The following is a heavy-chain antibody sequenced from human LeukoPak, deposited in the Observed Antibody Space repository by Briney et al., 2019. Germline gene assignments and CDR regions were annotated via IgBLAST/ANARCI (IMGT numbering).Heavy chain of an antibody. Sequence: SQTLSLTCTVSGGSISSGSYYWSWIRQPAGKGLEWIGRIYTSGSTNYNPSLKSRVTISVDTSKNQFSLKLSSVTAADTAVYYCVRVTGYMIEDYFDYWGQGTLVTVSS. J-gene: IGHJ4*02. CDR3: VRVTGYMIEDYFDY. D-gene: IGHD3-22*01. V-gene: IGHV4-61*02. CDR1: GGSISSGSYY. CDR2: IYTSGST.